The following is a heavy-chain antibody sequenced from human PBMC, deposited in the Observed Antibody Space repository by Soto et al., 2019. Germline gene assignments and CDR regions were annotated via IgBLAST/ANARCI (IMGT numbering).Heavy chain of an antibody. CDR3: TRQHPLDSSAWYN. V-gene: IGHV5-51*01. CDR1: GYSFTSFW. D-gene: IGHD6-19*01. J-gene: IGHJ4*02. Sequence: PGESLKISCKGSGYSFTSFWIGWVRQMPGKGPEWLGIIYPGDSETRYSPSFQGQVTTSADRSISTAYLQWNSLKASDTAIYYCTRQHPLDSSAWYNWGQGTQVTVSS. CDR2: IYPGDSET.